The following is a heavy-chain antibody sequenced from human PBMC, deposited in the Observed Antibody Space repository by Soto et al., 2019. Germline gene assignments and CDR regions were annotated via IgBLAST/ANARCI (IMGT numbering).Heavy chain of an antibody. Sequence: ASETLSLTCTVSGGSISSSSYYWGWIRQPPGKGLEWIGSIYYSGSTYYNPSLKSRVTISVDTSKNQFSLKLSSVTAADTAVYYCAKDHPHGMHSSGDYGMDVWGQGTTVTVSS. J-gene: IGHJ6*02. D-gene: IGHD6-19*01. CDR3: AKDHPHGMHSSGDYGMDV. V-gene: IGHV4-39*02. CDR1: GGSISSSSYY. CDR2: IYYSGST.